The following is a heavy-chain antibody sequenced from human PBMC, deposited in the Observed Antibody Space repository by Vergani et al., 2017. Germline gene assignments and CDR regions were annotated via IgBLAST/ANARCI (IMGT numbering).Heavy chain of an antibody. CDR2: IHHSGDT. D-gene: IGHD3-10*01. CDR3: ARHRGSGGFFPSSYFYGMDV. CDR1: DSSIMTNPY. Sequence: QVQLQESGPGLVKPSETLTLTCDVSDSSIMTNPYWGWFRQSPGKGLEWIGCIHHSGDTHYNSSLKSRVSNSIVSSSKFSLSLTSVTAAYTAIYYCARHRGSGGFFPSSYFYGMDVWGHGTTVTVSS. J-gene: IGHJ6*02. V-gene: IGHV4-38-2*01.